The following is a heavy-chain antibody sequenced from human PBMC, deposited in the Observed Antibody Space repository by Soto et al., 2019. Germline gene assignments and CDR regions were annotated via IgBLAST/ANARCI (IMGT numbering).Heavy chain of an antibody. CDR3: ARVWYNESSDYFSKWFDP. Sequence: SETLSLTCTVSGGSVSSGIYYWSWIRQPPGKGLELIGYIYYSGSTNYNPSLNSRVTISVDTSKTQFSLKLSSVTTADTAVYYCARVWYNESSDYFSKWFDPWGQGTLVTVSS. J-gene: IGHJ5*02. CDR2: IYYSGST. D-gene: IGHD3-22*01. CDR1: GGSVSSGIYY. V-gene: IGHV4-61*01.